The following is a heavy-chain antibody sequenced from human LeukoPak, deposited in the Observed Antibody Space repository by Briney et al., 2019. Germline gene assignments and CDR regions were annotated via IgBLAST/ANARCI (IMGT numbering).Heavy chain of an antibody. CDR1: GFTFSSYS. CDR3: ARTGVSSSWYGDY. J-gene: IGHJ4*02. CDR2: ISSSSSYI. V-gene: IGHV3-21*01. Sequence: GGSLRLSCAASGFTFSSYSMNWVRQAPGKGLEWVSSISSSSSYIYYADLVKGRFTISRDNAKNSLYLQMNSLRAEDTAVYYCARTGVSSSWYGDYWGQGTLVTVSS. D-gene: IGHD6-13*01.